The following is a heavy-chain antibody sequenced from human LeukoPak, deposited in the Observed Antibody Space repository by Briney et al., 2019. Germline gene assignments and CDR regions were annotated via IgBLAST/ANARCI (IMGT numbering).Heavy chain of an antibody. V-gene: IGHV3-7*01. J-gene: IGHJ4*02. CDR1: GITFTSSA. D-gene: IGHD6-6*01. Sequence: GGSLRLSCAASGITFTSSAMSWVRQAPGKGLEWVANIKQDGSEKYYVDSVKGRFTISRDNAKNSLYLQMNSLRAEDTAVYYCARDRSILSSSYFDYWGQGTLVTVSS. CDR2: IKQDGSEK. CDR3: ARDRSILSSSYFDY.